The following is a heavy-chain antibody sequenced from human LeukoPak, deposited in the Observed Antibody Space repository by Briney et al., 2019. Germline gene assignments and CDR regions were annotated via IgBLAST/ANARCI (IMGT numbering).Heavy chain of an antibody. CDR2: IYCSGST. CDR1: GGSISSYY. V-gene: IGHV4-59*01. J-gene: IGHJ4*02. CDR3: ARNIQPDY. D-gene: IGHD5-18*01. Sequence: PSETLSLTCTVSGGSISSYYWSWIRQPPGKGLEWVGYIYCSGSTNYNPSPNHRVTISVDTSKNQSARKLSSVPAADTAVYYCARNIQPDYWGQGTLVTVSS.